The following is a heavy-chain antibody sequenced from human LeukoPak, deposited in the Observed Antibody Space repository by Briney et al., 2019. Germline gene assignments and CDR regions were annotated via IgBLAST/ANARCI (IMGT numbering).Heavy chain of an antibody. J-gene: IGHJ4*02. CDR2: IYYSGNT. V-gene: IGHV4-59*01. CDR3: ARVGSSWYGGDYYFDY. CDR1: GGSISSYY. Sequence: KPSETLSLTCTVSGGSISSYYWSWIRQPPGKGLEWIGYIYYSGNTNYNPSLKSRVTISVDTSKNQFSLKLSSVTAADTAVYYCARVGSSWYGGDYYFDYWGQGTLVTVSS. D-gene: IGHD6-13*01.